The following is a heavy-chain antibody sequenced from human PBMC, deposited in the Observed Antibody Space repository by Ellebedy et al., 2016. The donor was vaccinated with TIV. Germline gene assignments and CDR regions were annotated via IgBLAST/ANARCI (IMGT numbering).Heavy chain of an antibody. CDR1: GGSISSYY. V-gene: IGHV4-59*01. CDR2: IYYSGST. J-gene: IGHJ4*02. Sequence: GSLRLSCTVSGGSISSYYWSWIRQPPGKGLEWIGYIYYSGSTNYNPSLKSRVTISVDTSKNQFSLKLSSVTAANTAVYYCARTDTAMVEFDYWGQGTLVTVSS. D-gene: IGHD5-18*01. CDR3: ARTDTAMVEFDY.